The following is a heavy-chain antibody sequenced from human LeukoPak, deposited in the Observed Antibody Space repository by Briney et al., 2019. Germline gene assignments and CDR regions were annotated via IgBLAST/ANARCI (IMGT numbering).Heavy chain of an antibody. CDR1: GFTVSGTH. CDR2: MYTGRTT. D-gene: IGHD3-16*01. CDR3: AKDEATSGGGLAS. J-gene: IGHJ5*01. Sequence: GGSLRLSCAASGFTVSGTHMSWVRQAPGKGLEWVSAMYTGRTTYYADSVTGRFTVSRDTSRNTLFLHMNSLRADDTAIYYCAKDEATSGGGLASWGQGTLVIVSS. V-gene: IGHV3-53*01.